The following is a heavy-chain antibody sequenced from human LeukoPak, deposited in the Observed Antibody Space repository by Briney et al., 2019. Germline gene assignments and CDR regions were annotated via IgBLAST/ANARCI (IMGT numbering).Heavy chain of an antibody. D-gene: IGHD3-3*01. CDR1: GFDFSSNW. CDR3: AKDHYWSIDY. J-gene: IGHJ4*02. CDR2: IKGDGIST. Sequence: GGSLRLSCAASGFDFSSNWMHWVRHAPGQGLVWVSRIKGDGISTNYADSVKGRFTISRDIAKNTLYLQMNSLRAEDTGVYYCAKDHYWSIDYWGRGTLVAVSS. V-gene: IGHV3-74*01.